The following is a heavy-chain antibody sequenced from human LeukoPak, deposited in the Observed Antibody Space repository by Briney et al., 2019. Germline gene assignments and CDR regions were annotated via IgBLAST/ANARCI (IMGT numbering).Heavy chain of an antibody. J-gene: IGHJ4*02. Sequence: GGSLRLSCAASGFTFSSYGMHWVRQAPGKGLEWVAVIWYDGSNKYYADSVKGRFTISRDNSKNTLYMQMNSLRAGDTAVYYCAKDPGGLVRGAMTYWGQGTLVTVSS. CDR1: GFTFSSYG. CDR2: IWYDGSNK. D-gene: IGHD3-10*01. CDR3: AKDPGGLVRGAMTY. V-gene: IGHV3-33*06.